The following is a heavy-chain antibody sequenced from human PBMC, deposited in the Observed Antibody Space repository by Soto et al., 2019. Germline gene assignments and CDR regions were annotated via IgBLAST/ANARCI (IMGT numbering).Heavy chain of an antibody. CDR2: INHSEST. CDR1: GGSFSGYY. V-gene: IGHV4-34*01. CDR3: ARGDRRAYYAFWSGYYSRGMSDY. Sequence: QVQLQQWGAGLLKPSETLSLTCAVYGGSFSGYYWSWIRQPPGKGLEWIGEINHSESTNYNPSRKIRVTISEDTSKNDFALNLSSVTGAYTAVYYCARGDRRAYYAFWSGYYSRGMSDYWGRGTLVTVSS. D-gene: IGHD3-3*01. J-gene: IGHJ4*01.